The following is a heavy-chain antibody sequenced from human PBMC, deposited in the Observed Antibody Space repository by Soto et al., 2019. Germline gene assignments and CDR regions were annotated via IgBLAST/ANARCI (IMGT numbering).Heavy chain of an antibody. J-gene: IGHJ4*02. CDR2: IYYSGST. CDR3: AGSFSGSYF. CDR1: GGSISSYY. V-gene: IGHV4-59*01. Sequence: SATLSLTCTVSGGSISSYYWSWIRQPPGKGLEWIGYIYYSGSTNYNPSLKSRVTISVDTSKNQFSLKLSSVTAADTAVYYCAGSFSGSYFWGQGTLVTVSS. D-gene: IGHD1-26*01.